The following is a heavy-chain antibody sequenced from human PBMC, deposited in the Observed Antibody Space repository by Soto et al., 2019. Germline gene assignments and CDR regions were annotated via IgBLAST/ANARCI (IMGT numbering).Heavy chain of an antibody. J-gene: IGHJ4*02. CDR2: INPNSGGT. CDR1: GCTFTDYF. D-gene: IGHD3-22*01. Sequence: GASVKVSCKASGCTFTDYFMHWVRQAPGQGLGWVGWINPNSGGTKYAQKFQGRVTMTRDTSINTAYLELNRLRSDDTAFYYCAREDYYATSTYPFNYWGQGTPVTVSS. V-gene: IGHV1-2*02. CDR3: AREDYYATSTYPFNY.